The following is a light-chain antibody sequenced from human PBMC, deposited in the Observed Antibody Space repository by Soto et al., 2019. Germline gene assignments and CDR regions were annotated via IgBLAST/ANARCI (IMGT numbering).Light chain of an antibody. CDR3: QHYGNSLFT. CDR2: DVS. Sequence: LTQSPGTVSLSPGERATFSCRASQSVTTSFLAWYQQKPGQAPRLLISDVSNRATGIPDRFIGSGSGTDFTLTINRLEPEDFAMYDWQHYGNSLFTVGPGTKV. J-gene: IGKJ3*01. V-gene: IGKV3-20*01. CDR1: QSVTTSF.